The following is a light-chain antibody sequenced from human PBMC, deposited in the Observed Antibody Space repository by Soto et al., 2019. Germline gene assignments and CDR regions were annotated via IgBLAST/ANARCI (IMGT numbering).Light chain of an antibody. CDR1: SSDVGGYNY. CDR2: DVS. Sequence: QSALTQPASVSGSPGQSITISCTGTSSDVGGYNYVSWYQRHPGKAPKLMIFDVSNRPSGVSNRFSGSKSANTASRTISGLQAEDEADYFCSSYTSSTTPYVFGTGTKVTVL. CDR3: SSYTSSTTPYV. J-gene: IGLJ1*01. V-gene: IGLV2-14*03.